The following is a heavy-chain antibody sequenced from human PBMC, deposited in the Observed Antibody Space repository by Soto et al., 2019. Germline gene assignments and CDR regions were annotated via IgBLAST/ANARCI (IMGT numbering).Heavy chain of an antibody. D-gene: IGHD5-12*01. CDR2: INSDGSST. Sequence: GGSLRLSCAASGFTFSSYWMHWVRQAPGKGLVWVSRINSDGSSTSYADAVKGRFTISRDNSKNTLYLQMNSLRAEDTAVYYCARAGYSGYVPGCAVDYWGQGTLVTVSS. CDR3: ARAGYSGYVPGCAVDY. V-gene: IGHV3-74*01. CDR1: GFTFSSYW. J-gene: IGHJ4*02.